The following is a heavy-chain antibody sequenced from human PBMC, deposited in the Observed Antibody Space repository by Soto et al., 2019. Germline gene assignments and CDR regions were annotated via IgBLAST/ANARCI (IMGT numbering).Heavy chain of an antibody. CDR2: ISVYNGNT. Sequence: QVQLVQSGAEVKKPGASVKVSCKASGYPFTSYGISWVRQAPGQGFEWMGWISVYNGNTNYAQKFQGRVTMTTDTSTSTAYMELRSLRSDDTAVYYCARDIGTYTSARAFDYWGQGPLVTVSS. CDR3: ARDIGTYTSARAFDY. V-gene: IGHV1-18*01. J-gene: IGHJ4*02. CDR1: GYPFTSYG. D-gene: IGHD1-26*01.